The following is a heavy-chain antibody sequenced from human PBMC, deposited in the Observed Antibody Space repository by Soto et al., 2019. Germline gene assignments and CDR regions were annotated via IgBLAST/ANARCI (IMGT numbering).Heavy chain of an antibody. J-gene: IGHJ6*02. V-gene: IGHV3-64*01. D-gene: IGHD3-10*01. CDR1: GFTFSSYA. CDR2: ISSNGGST. Sequence: PGGSLRLSCAASGFTFSSYAMHWVRQAPGKGLEYVSAISSNGGSTYYANSVKGRFTISRDNSKNTLYLQMGSLRAEDMAVYYCARNYGSGSYYYYYYGMDVWGQGTTVTVSS. CDR3: ARNYGSGSYYYYYYGMDV.